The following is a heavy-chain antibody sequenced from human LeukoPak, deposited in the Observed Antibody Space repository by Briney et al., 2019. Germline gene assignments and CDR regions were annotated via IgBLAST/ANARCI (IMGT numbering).Heavy chain of an antibody. Sequence: GGSLRLSCAASGFTFSSYSMNWVRQAPGKGLEWVSSISSSSSYIYYADSVKGRFTISRDNAKNSLYLQMNSLRAEDTAVYYCARVRIAAAGTFSTHWFDPWGQGTLVAVSS. CDR1: GFTFSSYS. CDR3: ARVRIAAAGTFSTHWFDP. D-gene: IGHD6-13*01. J-gene: IGHJ5*02. CDR2: ISSSSSYI. V-gene: IGHV3-21*01.